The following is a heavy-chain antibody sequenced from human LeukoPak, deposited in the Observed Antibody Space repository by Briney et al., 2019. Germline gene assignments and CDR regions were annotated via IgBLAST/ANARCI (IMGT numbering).Heavy chain of an antibody. CDR1: GGSISSYY. J-gene: IGHJ6*03. CDR2: IYYSGST. V-gene: IGHV4-59*01. CDR3: ARPKATYYYYMDV. Sequence: SETLSLTCTVSGGSISSYYWSWIRQPPGKGLEWIGYIYYSGSTNYNPSLKSRVTISVDTSKNQFSLKLSSVTAADTAVYYCARPKATYYYYMDVWGKGTTVTISS.